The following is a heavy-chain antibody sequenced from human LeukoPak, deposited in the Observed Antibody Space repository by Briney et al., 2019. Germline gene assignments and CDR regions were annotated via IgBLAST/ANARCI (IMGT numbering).Heavy chain of an antibody. D-gene: IGHD2-2*01. J-gene: IGHJ4*02. CDR3: AHRRGYQFDY. Sequence: SGPTLMKPTQTLTLTCTFSGFSLSTTGVGVAWIRQPPGKAMEWLALIYWDDDKRYSPSVKSRLTITKDTSKNQVVLTMSNMDPVDTATYFCAHRRGYQFDYWGQGTLVTVSS. V-gene: IGHV2-5*02. CDR2: IYWDDDK. CDR1: GFSLSTTGVG.